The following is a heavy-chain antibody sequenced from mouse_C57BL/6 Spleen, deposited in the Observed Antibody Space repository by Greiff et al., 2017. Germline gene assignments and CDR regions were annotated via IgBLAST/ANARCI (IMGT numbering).Heavy chain of an antibody. CDR1: GYTFTDYN. V-gene: IGHV1-18*01. D-gene: IGHD1-1*02. J-gene: IGHJ2*01. Sequence: VQLQQSGPELVKPGASVKIPCKASGYTFTDYNMDWVKQSHGKSLEWIGDINPNNGGTFYNQKFKGKATLTVDKSSSTAYMEIRSLTSEDTAVYYCARWRYVGFDYWGQGTTLTVSS. CDR2: INPNNGGT. CDR3: ARWRYVGFDY.